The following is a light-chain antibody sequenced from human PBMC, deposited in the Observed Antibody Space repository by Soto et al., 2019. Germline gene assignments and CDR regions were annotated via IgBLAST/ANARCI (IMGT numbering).Light chain of an antibody. V-gene: IGKV3-11*01. CDR3: QQHSHWPPWT. Sequence: EVVLTQSPANLSLSPGERATLSCRASENVRTFVDWYQQKPGQAPRLLIYGASNRATGIPARFSGSGSGTDFTLTISNLEPEDFAVYYCQQHSHWPPWTFGQGTKVDIK. CDR1: ENVRTF. CDR2: GAS. J-gene: IGKJ1*01.